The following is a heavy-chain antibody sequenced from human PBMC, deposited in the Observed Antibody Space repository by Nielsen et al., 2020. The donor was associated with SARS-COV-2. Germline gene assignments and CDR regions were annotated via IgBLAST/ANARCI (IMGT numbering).Heavy chain of an antibody. CDR1: GYTFTGYY. V-gene: IGHV1-2*04. CDR2: INPNSGGT. D-gene: IGHD5-18*01. CDR3: ARGGAGVTAMVNGDY. J-gene: IGHJ4*02. Sequence: ASVKVSCKASGYTFTGYYMHWVRQAPGQGLEWMGWINPNSGGTNYAQKFQGWVTMTTDTSASTAYMELRSLRSDDTAVYYCARGGAGVTAMVNGDYWGQGTLVTVSS.